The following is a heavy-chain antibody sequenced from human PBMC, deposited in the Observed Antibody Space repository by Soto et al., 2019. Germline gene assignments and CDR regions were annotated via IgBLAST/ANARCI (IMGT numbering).Heavy chain of an antibody. CDR1: GFTFSSYG. CDR2: ISYDGSNK. CDR3: AKDPYSSSWYDFDY. V-gene: IGHV3-30*18. Sequence: QVQLVESGGGVVQPGRSLRLSCAASGFTFSSYGMHWVRQAPGKGLEWVAVISYDGSNKYYADSVKGRYTISRDNSKNTLYLQMNSLRAEDTAVYYCAKDPYSSSWYDFDYWGQGTLVTVSS. D-gene: IGHD6-13*01. J-gene: IGHJ4*02.